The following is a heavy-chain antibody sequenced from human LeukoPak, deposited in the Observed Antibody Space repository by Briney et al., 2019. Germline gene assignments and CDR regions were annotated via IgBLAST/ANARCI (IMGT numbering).Heavy chain of an antibody. D-gene: IGHD6-19*01. Sequence: ASVKVSCKASGGTFSSYAISWVRQAPGRGLEWMGRIIPILGIANYAQKFQGRVTITADKSTSTAYMELSSLRSEDTAVYYCARGNYSSGWYVYWGQGTLVTVSS. CDR1: GGTFSSYA. V-gene: IGHV1-69*04. CDR2: IIPILGIA. CDR3: ARGNYSSGWYVY. J-gene: IGHJ4*02.